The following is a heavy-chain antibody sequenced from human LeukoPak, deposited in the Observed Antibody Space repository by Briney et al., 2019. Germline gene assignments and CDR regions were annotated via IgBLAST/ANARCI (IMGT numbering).Heavy chain of an antibody. CDR3: ARVRPGSSGSYYRTS. CDR1: GFPFSDFH. J-gene: IGHJ4*02. CDR2: ITSGGGFK. V-gene: IGHV3-11*04. D-gene: IGHD3-22*01. Sequence: GGSLRLSCVGAGFPFSDFHMSWIRQAPGKGLEWVSYITSGGGFKYYADSVKGRFSISRDDSKNSVFLQMNSLRVEDTAVYYCARVRPGSSGSYYRTSWGQGTLVAVSS.